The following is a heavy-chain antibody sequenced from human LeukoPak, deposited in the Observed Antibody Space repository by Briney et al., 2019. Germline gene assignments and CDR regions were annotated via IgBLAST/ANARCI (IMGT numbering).Heavy chain of an antibody. CDR3: ARDPVLLWFGESNWFDP. D-gene: IGHD3-10*01. Sequence: GASVKVSCKASGYTFTSYAMNWVRQAPGQGLEWMGWINTNTGNPTYAQGFTGRFVFSLDTSVSTAYLQISSLKAEDTAVYYCARDPVLLWFGESNWFDPWGQGTLVTVSS. V-gene: IGHV7-4-1*02. CDR2: INTNTGNP. CDR1: GYTFTSYA. J-gene: IGHJ5*02.